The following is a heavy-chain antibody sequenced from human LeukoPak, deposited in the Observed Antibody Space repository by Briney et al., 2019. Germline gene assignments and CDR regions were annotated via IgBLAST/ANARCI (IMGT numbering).Heavy chain of an antibody. D-gene: IGHD2-2*01. CDR3: ARQYVPDSGNDAFDI. CDR2: IYPGDSDT. Sequence: SGESLKISCKGSGYSFTSYWIGWVRQMPGKGLEWMGIIYPGDSDTRYSPSFQGQVTISADKSISTAYLQWSSLKASDTAMYYCARQYVPDSGNDAFDIWGQGTMVTVSS. V-gene: IGHV5-51*01. J-gene: IGHJ3*02. CDR1: GYSFTSYW.